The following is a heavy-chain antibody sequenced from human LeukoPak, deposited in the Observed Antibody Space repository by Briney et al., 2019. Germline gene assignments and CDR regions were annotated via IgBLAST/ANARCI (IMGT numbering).Heavy chain of an antibody. CDR2: IRSQIYGGTP. Sequence: GGSLRLSCTGSGFTFGDYAMTWVRQAPGKGLEWVGFIRSQIYGGTPEYAASVKGRFTISRDDSEGVAYLQMNSLKTEDTAVCYCTRDQTPYYWGQGTLVTVSS. V-gene: IGHV3-49*04. CDR1: GFTFGDYA. CDR3: TRDQTPYY. J-gene: IGHJ4*02.